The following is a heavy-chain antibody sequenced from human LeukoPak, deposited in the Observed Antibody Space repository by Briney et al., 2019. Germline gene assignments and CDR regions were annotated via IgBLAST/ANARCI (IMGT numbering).Heavy chain of an antibody. CDR1: GFTFSSYA. CDR2: IKQDGSEK. D-gene: IGHD4-17*01. J-gene: IGHJ4*02. V-gene: IGHV3-7*01. Sequence: GGSLRLSCAASGFTFSSYAMSWVRQAPGKGLEWVVNIKQDGSEKYYVDSGKGRFTISRDNTKNSLYLQMNSLRAEDTAVYYCATIEAVRFHYWGQGTLVTVSS. CDR3: ATIEAVRFHY.